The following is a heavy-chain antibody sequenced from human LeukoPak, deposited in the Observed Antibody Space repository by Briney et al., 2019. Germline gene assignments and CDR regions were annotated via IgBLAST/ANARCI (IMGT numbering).Heavy chain of an antibody. V-gene: IGHV3-48*03. CDR1: GFTFSSYE. CDR2: ISSSGSTI. CDR3: ARDLGWFGELLPELN. D-gene: IGHD3-10*01. J-gene: IGHJ4*02. Sequence: GGSLRLSCAASGFTFSSYEMNWVRQAPGKGLEWVSYISSSGSTIYYADSVKGRFTISRDNAKNSLYLQMNSLRAEDTAVYYCARDLGWFGELLPELNWGQGTLVTVSS.